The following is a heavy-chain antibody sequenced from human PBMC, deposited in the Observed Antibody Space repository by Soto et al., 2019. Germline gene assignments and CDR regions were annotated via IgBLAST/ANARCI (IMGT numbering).Heavy chain of an antibody. CDR2: ISYDGNNK. J-gene: IGHJ5*02. CDR1: GFTFINYA. CDR3: ARGGTMFRGVWGNSWFDP. V-gene: IGHV3-30-3*01. D-gene: IGHD3-10*01. Sequence: QVQLVESGGGVVQPGRSLRLSCAASGFTFINYAMHWVRQAPRKGLEWVAVISYDGNNKYHADPVKGRFTISRDNSKNTLYLQMNSLSPEDTAVYYCARGGTMFRGVWGNSWFDPWGQGTLVLVSA.